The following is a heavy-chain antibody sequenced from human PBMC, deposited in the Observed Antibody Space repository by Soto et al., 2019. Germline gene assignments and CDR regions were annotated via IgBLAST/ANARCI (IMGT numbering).Heavy chain of an antibody. CDR1: GGSVSSGDYY. J-gene: IGHJ5*02. D-gene: IGHD5-18*01. CDR2: IYYSRST. Sequence: SETLSLTCTVSGGSVSSGDYYWSWIRQPPVEGLEWIGKIYYSRSTNYNPSLKSRATISVDPSKSPFPLKVSSATAADTGVYYCARIPVETSIIYWFDPWGQGTLVTVSS. CDR3: ARIPVETSIIYWFDP. V-gene: IGHV4-61*08.